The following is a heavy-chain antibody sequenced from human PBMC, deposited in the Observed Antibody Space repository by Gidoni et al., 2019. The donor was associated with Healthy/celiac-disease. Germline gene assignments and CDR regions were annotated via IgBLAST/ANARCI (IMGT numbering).Heavy chain of an antibody. CDR1: GGSISSSSYY. CDR3: ARGGVTTVTTYDY. V-gene: IGHV4-39*07. J-gene: IGHJ4*02. D-gene: IGHD4-17*01. Sequence: QLQLQESGPGLVKPSETLYLTCTVSGGSISSSSYYWGWIRQPPGKGLEWIGSIYYSGSTYYNPSLKSRVTISVDTSKNQFSLKLSSVTAADTAVYYCARGGVTTVTTYDYWGQGTLVTVSS. CDR2: IYYSGST.